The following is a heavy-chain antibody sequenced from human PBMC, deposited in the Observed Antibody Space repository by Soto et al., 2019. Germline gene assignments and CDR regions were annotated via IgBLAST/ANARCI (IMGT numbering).Heavy chain of an antibody. Sequence: QVQLQESGPGLVKPSETLSLTCTVSGGSVSSGSYYWSWIRQPPGKGLEWIGYIYYSGSTNCNPSLKSRVTISVDTSKNQFSLKLSSVTAADTAVYYCARALRAYCGGDCYSAYFDYWGQGTLVTVSS. CDR3: ARALRAYCGGDCYSAYFDY. J-gene: IGHJ4*02. V-gene: IGHV4-61*01. CDR2: IYYSGST. D-gene: IGHD2-21*02. CDR1: GGSVSSGSYY.